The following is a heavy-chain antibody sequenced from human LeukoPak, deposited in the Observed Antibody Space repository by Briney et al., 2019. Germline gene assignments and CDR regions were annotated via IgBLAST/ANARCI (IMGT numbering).Heavy chain of an antibody. CDR1: GGSFSGYY. D-gene: IGHD2-21*02. Sequence: SETLSLTCAVYGGSFSGYYWSWIRLPPGKGLEWIGEINHSGSTNYNPSLKSRVTISVDTSKNQFSLKLSSVTAADTAVYYCARWEEDIVVVTGAFDIWGQGTMVTVSS. V-gene: IGHV4-34*01. CDR3: ARWEEDIVVVTGAFDI. CDR2: INHSGST. J-gene: IGHJ3*02.